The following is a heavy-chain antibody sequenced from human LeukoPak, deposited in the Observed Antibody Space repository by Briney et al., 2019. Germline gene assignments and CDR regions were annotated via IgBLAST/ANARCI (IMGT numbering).Heavy chain of an antibody. CDR2: ISAYNGNT. CDR1: GYTFTSYG. CDR3: ARDFPIVVVPAAMRDYYGMDV. V-gene: IGHV1-18*04. J-gene: IGHJ6*04. D-gene: IGHD2-2*01. Sequence: ASVKVSCTASGYTFTSYGISWVRQAPGQGLEWMGWISAYNGNTNYAQKLQGRVTMTTDTSTSTAYMELRSLRSDDTAVYYCARDFPIVVVPAAMRDYYGMDVWGKGTTVTVSS.